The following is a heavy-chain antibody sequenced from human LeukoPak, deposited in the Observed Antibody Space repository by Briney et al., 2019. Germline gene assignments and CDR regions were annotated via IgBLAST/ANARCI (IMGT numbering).Heavy chain of an antibody. V-gene: IGHV3-30*18. J-gene: IGHJ4*02. D-gene: IGHD3-10*01. CDR3: AKDHDWFGEWYYFDY. Sequence: GVSLRLSCAASGFTFSSYGMHWVRQAPGKGLEGVAVISYDGSNKYYADSVKGRFTISRDNSKNTLYLQMNSLRAEDTAVYYCAKDHDWFGEWYYFDYWGQGTLVTVSS. CDR1: GFTFSSYG. CDR2: ISYDGSNK.